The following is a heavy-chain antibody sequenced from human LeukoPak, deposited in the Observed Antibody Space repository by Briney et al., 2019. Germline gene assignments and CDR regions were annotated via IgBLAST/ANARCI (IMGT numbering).Heavy chain of an antibody. Sequence: GGSLRLSCAASGFTFSSYAMSWVRQAPGKGLEWVSAITGSGGDTFHADSVKGRFTISRDNSKNTLYLQMNSLRAEDTAVYYCAKGSSGQRPSHFDYWGQGTLVTVSS. CDR2: ITGSGGDT. CDR3: AKGSSGQRPSHFDY. CDR1: GFTFSSYA. V-gene: IGHV3-23*01. J-gene: IGHJ4*02. D-gene: IGHD3-10*01.